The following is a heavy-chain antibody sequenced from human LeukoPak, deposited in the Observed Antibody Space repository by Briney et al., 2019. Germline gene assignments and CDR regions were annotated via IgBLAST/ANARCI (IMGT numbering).Heavy chain of an antibody. CDR1: GLTLDDYG. V-gene: IGHV3-48*01. J-gene: IGHJ5*02. D-gene: IGHD1-7*01. CDR3: ARGNYVFDP. Sequence: GGALRLSCAPSGLTLDDYGMSWVRQAPGKGLEWVSYISSSGSTIYYADSVKGRFTISRDNSKNTLYLQMNSLRAEDTAVYYCARGNYVFDPWGQGTLVTVSS. CDR2: ISSSGSTI.